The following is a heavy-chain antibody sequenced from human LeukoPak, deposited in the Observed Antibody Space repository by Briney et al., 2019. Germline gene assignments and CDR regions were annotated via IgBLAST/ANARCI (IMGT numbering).Heavy chain of an antibody. J-gene: IGHJ4*02. V-gene: IGHV4-39*07. CDR2: INHSGST. D-gene: IGHD3-10*01. CDR1: GGSISSGGYY. Sequence: PSETLSLTCTVSGGSISSGGYYWSWIRQPPGKGLEWIGEINHSGSTNYNPSLKSRVTISVDTSKNQFSLKLSSVTAADTAVYYCARCCRGFPWDYWGQGTLVTVSS. CDR3: ARCCRGFPWDY.